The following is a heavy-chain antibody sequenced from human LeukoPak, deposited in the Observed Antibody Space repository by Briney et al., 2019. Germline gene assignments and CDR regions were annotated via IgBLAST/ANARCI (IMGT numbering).Heavy chain of an antibody. CDR3: AREPHYDFWSGRAEYNWFDP. CDR2: INPNSGGT. D-gene: IGHD3-3*01. J-gene: IGHJ5*02. Sequence: ASVKVSCKASGYTFTGYYMHWVRQAPGQGLEWMGRINPNSGGTNYAQKFQGRVTMTRDTSISTAYMGLSRLRSDDTAVYYCAREPHYDFWSGRAEYNWFDPWGQGTLVTVSS. V-gene: IGHV1-2*06. CDR1: GYTFTGYY.